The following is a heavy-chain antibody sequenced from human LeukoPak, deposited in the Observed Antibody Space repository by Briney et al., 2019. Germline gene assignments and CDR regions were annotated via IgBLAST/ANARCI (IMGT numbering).Heavy chain of an antibody. V-gene: IGHV4-59*01. CDR1: GGSISSYY. J-gene: IGHJ6*02. Sequence: SETLSLTCTVSGGSISSYYWSWIRQPPGKGLEWIGYIYYSGSTNYNPSLKSRVTISVDTSKNQFSLKLSSVTAADTDVYYCARGRTEERYCSSTSCYLMGPYYYYGMDVWGQGTTVTVSS. CDR3: ARGRTEERYCSSTSCYLMGPYYYYGMDV. CDR2: IYYSGST. D-gene: IGHD2-2*01.